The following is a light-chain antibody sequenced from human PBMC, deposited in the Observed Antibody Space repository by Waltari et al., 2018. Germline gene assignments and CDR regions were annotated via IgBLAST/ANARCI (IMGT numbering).Light chain of an antibody. CDR1: QSISRN. CDR2: GAS. V-gene: IGKV3-15*01. J-gene: IGKJ2*01. CDR3: QQYNNWRT. Sequence: EILMTQSPPTLSVSPGERVTLSCRASQSISRNLAWYQQKPGQAPRLLIYGASTRATGIPARFSGSGSGTEFTLTISSLQSEDFAVYYCQQYNNWRTFGQGTKLEIK.